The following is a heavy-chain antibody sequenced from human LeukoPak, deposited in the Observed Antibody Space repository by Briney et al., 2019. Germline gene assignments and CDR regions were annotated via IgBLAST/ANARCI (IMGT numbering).Heavy chain of an antibody. Sequence: SQTLSLTCTVSGGSISSGGYYWSSIRQHPGKGLEWIGYIYYSGSTYYNPSLKSRVTISVDTSKNQFSLKLSSVTAADTAVYYCARVRYGDSDFDYWGQGTLVTVSS. D-gene: IGHD4-17*01. CDR1: GGSISSGGYY. CDR2: IYYSGST. V-gene: IGHV4-31*03. CDR3: ARVRYGDSDFDY. J-gene: IGHJ4*02.